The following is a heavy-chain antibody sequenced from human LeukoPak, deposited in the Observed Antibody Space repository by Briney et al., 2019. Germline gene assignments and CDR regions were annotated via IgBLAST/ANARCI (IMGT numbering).Heavy chain of an antibody. CDR3: ARNRDGYNSFDY. Sequence: SETLSLTCTVSGGSINNGGYYWSWIRQHPGKGLKWIGYIYYSGSSYYNPSLRSRVTISVDTSKNHFSLKLSSVTAADTAVYYCARNRDGYNSFDYWGQGTLVTVSS. D-gene: IGHD5-24*01. V-gene: IGHV4-31*03. CDR1: GGSINNGGYY. J-gene: IGHJ4*02. CDR2: IYYSGSS.